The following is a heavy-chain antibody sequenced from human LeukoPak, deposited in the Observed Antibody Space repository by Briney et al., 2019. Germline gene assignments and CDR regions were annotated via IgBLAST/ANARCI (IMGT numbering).Heavy chain of an antibody. CDR1: GFTLSTYN. V-gene: IGHV3-7*01. Sequence: GGSLRLSCAASGFTLSTYNMNWVRQAPGKGLEWVANIKDDGSGTYYVDSVKGRFTISRDNAKNLLYLQMNSLRAEDTAVYYCARSGSYLPGSWGQGTLVTVSS. D-gene: IGHD3-22*01. CDR2: IKDDGSGT. CDR3: ARSGSYLPGS. J-gene: IGHJ5*02.